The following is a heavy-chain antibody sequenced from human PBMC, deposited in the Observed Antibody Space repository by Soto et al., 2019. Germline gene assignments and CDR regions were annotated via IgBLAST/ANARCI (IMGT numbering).Heavy chain of an antibody. CDR1: GGSISSSSYY. CDR3: ASSVAGNLLYGMDV. J-gene: IGHJ6*02. V-gene: IGHV4-39*01. D-gene: IGHD6-19*01. CDR2: IYYSGST. Sequence: PSETLSLTCTVSGGSISSSSYYWGWIRQPPGKGLEWTGSIYYSGSTYYNPSLKSRVTISVDTSKNQFSLKLSSVTAADTAVYYCASSVAGNLLYGMDVWGQGTTVTVSS.